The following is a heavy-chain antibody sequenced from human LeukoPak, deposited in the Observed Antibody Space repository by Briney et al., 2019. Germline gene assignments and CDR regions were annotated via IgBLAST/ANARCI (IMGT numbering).Heavy chain of an antibody. D-gene: IGHD2-15*01. CDR1: GFTFSAYD. CDR3: AKGLKYCSGGSCSLYMDV. J-gene: IGHJ6*03. Sequence: GGSLRLSCAASGFTFSAYDMHWVRQAPGKGLEWVAVLWDDGSRKYSADSVRGRFTISRDNSKNTLCLQMNSLRAEDTAVYYCAKGLKYCSGGSCSLYMDVWGKGTTVTVSS. CDR2: LWDDGSRK. V-gene: IGHV3-33*06.